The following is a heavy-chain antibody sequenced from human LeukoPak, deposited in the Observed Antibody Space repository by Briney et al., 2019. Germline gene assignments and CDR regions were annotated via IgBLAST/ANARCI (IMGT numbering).Heavy chain of an antibody. D-gene: IGHD2-21*01. CDR1: GFTFSNAW. CDR3: ARDESGDNDAFDI. V-gene: IGHV3-21*01. J-gene: IGHJ3*02. CDR2: ISGSSNYI. Sequence: GGSLRLSCAASGFTFSNAWMSWVRLAPGKGLEWVSSISGSSNYIYYADSVKGRFTISRGNTKNSLYLQMNSLRVEDTAVYYCARDESGDNDAFDIWGQGTMVTVSS.